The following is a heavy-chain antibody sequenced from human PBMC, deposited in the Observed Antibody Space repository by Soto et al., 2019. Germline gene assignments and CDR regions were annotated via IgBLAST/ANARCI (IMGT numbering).Heavy chain of an antibody. D-gene: IGHD3-22*01. J-gene: IGHJ4*02. CDR3: AKDLLGYDSSGYFY. CDR2: ISYDGSNK. CDR1: GFTFSSYG. Sequence: GGSLRLSCAASGFTFSSYGMHWVRQAPGKGLEWVAVISYDGSNKYYADSVKGRFTISRDNSKNTLYLQMNSLRAEDTAVYYCAKDLLGYDSSGYFYWGQGTLVTVSS. V-gene: IGHV3-30*18.